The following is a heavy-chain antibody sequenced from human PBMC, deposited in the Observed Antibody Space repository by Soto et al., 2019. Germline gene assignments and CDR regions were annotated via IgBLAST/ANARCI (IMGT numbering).Heavy chain of an antibody. CDR1: GFTVSSNY. V-gene: IGHV3-53*01. D-gene: IGHD3-22*01. Sequence: EVQLVESGGGLIQPGGSLRLSCAASGFTVSSNYMSWVRQAPGKGLEWVSVIYSGGSTYYADSVKGRFTISRDNSKITLYLEMNSLRVEDTVVYYCARVRYDSSGSIDYFDYWGHGNLVTVS. CDR2: IYSGGST. CDR3: ARVRYDSSGSIDYFDY. J-gene: IGHJ4*01.